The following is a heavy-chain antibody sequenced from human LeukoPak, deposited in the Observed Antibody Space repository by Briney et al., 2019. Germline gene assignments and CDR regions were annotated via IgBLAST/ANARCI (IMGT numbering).Heavy chain of an antibody. CDR3: ARGGYDFWSGYYRPFDY. J-gene: IGHJ4*02. D-gene: IGHD3-3*01. CDR2: INPNSGGT. Sequence: ASVKVSCKASGYTFTGNYMHWVRQAPGQGLEWMGWINPNSGGTNYAQKFQGWVTMTRDTSISTAYMELSRLRSDDTAVYYCARGGYDFWSGYYRPFDYWGQGTLVTVSS. V-gene: IGHV1-2*04. CDR1: GYTFTGNY.